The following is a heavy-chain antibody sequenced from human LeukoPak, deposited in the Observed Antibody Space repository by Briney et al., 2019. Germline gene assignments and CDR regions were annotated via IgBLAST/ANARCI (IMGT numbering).Heavy chain of an antibody. Sequence: SETLSLTCAVYGGSFSGYYWSWIRHPPGKGLEWIGEINHSGTTNYNPSLKSRVTISVDTSKSQFSLKLSSVTAADTAVYCCASSKVQYYNILTWNSWGQGTLVTVSS. J-gene: IGHJ4*02. CDR2: INHSGTT. D-gene: IGHD3-9*01. V-gene: IGHV4-34*01. CDR3: ASSKVQYYNILTWNS. CDR1: GGSFSGYY.